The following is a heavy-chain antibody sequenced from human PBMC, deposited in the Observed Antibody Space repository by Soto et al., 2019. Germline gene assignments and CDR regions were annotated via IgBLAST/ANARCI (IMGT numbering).Heavy chain of an antibody. V-gene: IGHV3-9*01. D-gene: IGHD3-3*01. J-gene: IGHJ4*02. CDR1: GFNFENYG. CDR2: ISWNSGRV. CDR3: AKGRTIFGVVPKYYFDY. Sequence: GGSLRLSCAASGFNFENYGMHWVRQAPGKGLEWVSSISWNSGRVDFADSVKGRFTISRDNAKKSLYLQMNSLRPEDTALYYCAKGRTIFGVVPKYYFDYWGQGTPVTVSS.